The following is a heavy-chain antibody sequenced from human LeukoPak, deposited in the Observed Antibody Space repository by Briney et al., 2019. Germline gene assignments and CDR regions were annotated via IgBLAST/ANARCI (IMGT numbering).Heavy chain of an antibody. D-gene: IGHD2-8*02. CDR1: GGSISSYY. J-gene: IGHJ3*02. V-gene: IGHV4-4*07. CDR3: ARRAGGEEAELVGAFDI. Sequence: SETLSLTCTVSGGSISSYYWSWIRQPAGKGLEWIGRIYTSGSTNYNPSLKSRVTMSVDTSKNQFSLKLGSVTAADTAVYYCARRAGGEEAELVGAFDIWGQGTMVTVSS. CDR2: IYTSGST.